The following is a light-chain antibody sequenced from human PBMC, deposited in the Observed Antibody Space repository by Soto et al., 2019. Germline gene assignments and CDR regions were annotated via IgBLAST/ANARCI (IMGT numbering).Light chain of an antibody. CDR3: QQYHDWPQT. Sequence: EIVMTQSPGTLSLSPGERATLSCRASQSVSTNLAWYQQIPGQAPRLLIYGASTRATGIPARFSGSGSGTEFTLAISSLQSEDFAVYYCQQYHDWPQTFGLGTKVDIK. J-gene: IGKJ1*01. CDR1: QSVSTN. CDR2: GAS. V-gene: IGKV3-15*01.